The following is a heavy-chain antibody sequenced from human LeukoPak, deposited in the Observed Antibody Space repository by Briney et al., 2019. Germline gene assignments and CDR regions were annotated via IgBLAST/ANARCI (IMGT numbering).Heavy chain of an antibody. Sequence: GGSLRLSCAASGFTFSDYYMSWIRHAPGKGLEWVSYISSSGSTIYYADSVKGRFTISRDNAKTSLYLQMNSLRAEDTAVYYCARRRRGQQLVDPCFDYWGQGTLVTVSS. J-gene: IGHJ4*02. V-gene: IGHV3-11*01. CDR1: GFTFSDYY. CDR2: ISSSGSTI. D-gene: IGHD6-13*01. CDR3: ARRRRGQQLVDPCFDY.